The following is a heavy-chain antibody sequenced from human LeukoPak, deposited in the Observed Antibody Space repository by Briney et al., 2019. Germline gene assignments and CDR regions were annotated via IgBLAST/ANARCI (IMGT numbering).Heavy chain of an antibody. V-gene: IGHV1-2*02. D-gene: IGHD5-12*01. J-gene: IGHJ3*02. CDR1: GFTFSGYY. CDR3: ASTGDRSSYSGYDYTYDAFDI. Sequence: ASVKVSCKASGFTFSGYYMHWVRQAPGQGLEWMGWINPNSGGTNYAQKFQGRVTMTRDTSISTAYMELSSLRSEDTAVYYCASTGDRSSYSGYDYTYDAFDIWGQGTMVTVSS. CDR2: INPNSGGT.